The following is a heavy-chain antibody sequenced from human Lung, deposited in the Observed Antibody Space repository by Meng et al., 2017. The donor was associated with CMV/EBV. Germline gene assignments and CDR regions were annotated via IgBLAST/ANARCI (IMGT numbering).Heavy chain of an antibody. J-gene: IGHJ6*02. CDR2: IYYSGST. V-gene: IGHV4-61*01. Sequence: SETLSLXCTVSGGSVSSGSYYWSWIRQPPGKGLEWIGYIYYSGSTNYNPSLKSRVTISVDTSKNQFSLKLSSVTAADTAVYYCARDYGWGAVTRYYYYGMDVWGQGTTVTVSS. CDR3: ARDYGWGAVTRYYYYGMDV. CDR1: GGSVSSGSYY. D-gene: IGHD3-16*01.